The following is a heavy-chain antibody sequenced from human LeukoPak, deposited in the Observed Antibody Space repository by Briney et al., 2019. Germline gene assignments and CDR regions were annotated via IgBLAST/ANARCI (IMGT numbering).Heavy chain of an antibody. D-gene: IGHD2-8*01. J-gene: IGHJ6*03. V-gene: IGHV3-48*04. CDR1: GFTLSTYN. CDR3: ARESMSYYYYMDV. Sequence: GGSLRLSCAASGFTLSTYNMSWVRQAPGTGLEWVSYISSSGSTIYYADPVKGRFTISRDNAKNSLYLQMNSLRAEDTAVYYCARESMSYYYYMDVWGKGTTVAISS. CDR2: ISSSGSTI.